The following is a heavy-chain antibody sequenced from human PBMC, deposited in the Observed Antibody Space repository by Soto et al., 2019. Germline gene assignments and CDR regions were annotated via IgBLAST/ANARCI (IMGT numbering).Heavy chain of an antibody. D-gene: IGHD5-12*01. V-gene: IGHV5-51*01. J-gene: IGHJ4*02. Sequence: GESLKISCKGSGYSFNNYWIGWVRQMPGKGLEWMGIIYPGDSDTRYSPSFRGQVTISADKSISSAYLQWSSLKASDTAMYYCARQDGYALYYFDSWGQGTLVTVSS. CDR1: GYSFNNYW. CDR3: ARQDGYALYYFDS. CDR2: IYPGDSDT.